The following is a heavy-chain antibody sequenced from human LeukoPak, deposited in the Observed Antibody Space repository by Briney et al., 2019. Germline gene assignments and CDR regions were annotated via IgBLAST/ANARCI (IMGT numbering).Heavy chain of an antibody. CDR3: AVSVRFERVWHYFNN. D-gene: IGHD3-9*01. CDR2: ISESGAIT. Sequence: GGSLRLSCAASGFTFSSYAMNWVRQAPGKGLKWVSGISESGAITHYADSVKGRFTISRDNSKTTVFLQMDSLRAEDTAVYYCAVSVRFERVWHYFNNWGQGTQVTVSS. J-gene: IGHJ4*02. CDR1: GFTFSSYA. V-gene: IGHV3-23*01.